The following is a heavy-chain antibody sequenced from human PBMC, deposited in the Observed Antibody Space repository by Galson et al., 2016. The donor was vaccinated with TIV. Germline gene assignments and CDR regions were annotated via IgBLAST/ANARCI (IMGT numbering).Heavy chain of an antibody. D-gene: IGHD5-18*01. CDR1: GGTLSSFV. CDR3: AKCRNTAMDTYYYYYGLDV. CDR2: IIPLFGEA. J-gene: IGHJ6*02. Sequence: ASGGTLSSFVVTWVRQAPGQGLEWMGGIIPLFGEAHYAQKFQGRVTISADESTSTVYMELRSLRPGDTAVYYCAKCRNTAMDTYYYYYGLDVWGQGTTVTVSS. V-gene: IGHV1-69*01.